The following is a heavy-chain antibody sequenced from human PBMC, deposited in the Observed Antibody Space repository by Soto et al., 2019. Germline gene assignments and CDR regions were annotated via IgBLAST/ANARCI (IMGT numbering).Heavy chain of an antibody. CDR3: AAYYDFWSGYSSFDY. CDR1: GFTFSSYA. D-gene: IGHD3-3*01. V-gene: IGHV3-23*01. Sequence: GGSLRLSCAASGFTFSSYAMSWVRQAPGKGLEWVSAISGSGGSTYYADSVKGRFTISRDNSKNTLYLQMNSLRAEDTAVYYCAAYYDFWSGYSSFDYWGQGTLVTVSS. J-gene: IGHJ4*02. CDR2: ISGSGGST.